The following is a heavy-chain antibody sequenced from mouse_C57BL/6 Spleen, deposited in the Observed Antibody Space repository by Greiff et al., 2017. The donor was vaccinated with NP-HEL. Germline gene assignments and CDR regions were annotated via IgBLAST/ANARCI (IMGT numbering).Heavy chain of an antibody. D-gene: IGHD2-3*01. CDR1: GYTFTEYT. Sequence: VQRVESGAELVKPGASVKLSCKASGYTFTEYTIHWVKQRSGQGLEWIGWFYPGSGSIKYNEKFKDKATLTADKSSSTVYMELSRLTSEDSAVYFCARHEDDGYYVRYFDYWGQGTTLTVSS. CDR3: ARHEDDGYYVRYFDY. V-gene: IGHV1-62-2*01. J-gene: IGHJ2*01. CDR2: FYPGSGSI.